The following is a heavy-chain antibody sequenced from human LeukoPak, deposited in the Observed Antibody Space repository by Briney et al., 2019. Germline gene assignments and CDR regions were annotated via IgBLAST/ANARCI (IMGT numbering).Heavy chain of an antibody. J-gene: IGHJ4*02. CDR2: IKQDGSER. CDR1: RFTFSNYW. CDR3: ARDRSGTDS. Sequence: PGGSLRLSCAASRFTFSNYWMSCVRQAPGNGLEWVGNIKQDGSERFYVDSVKGRFTISRDNAKKTLYLQMNSLRVEDTAVYYCARDRSGTDSWGQGTLVTVSS. V-gene: IGHV3-7*04. D-gene: IGHD6-19*01.